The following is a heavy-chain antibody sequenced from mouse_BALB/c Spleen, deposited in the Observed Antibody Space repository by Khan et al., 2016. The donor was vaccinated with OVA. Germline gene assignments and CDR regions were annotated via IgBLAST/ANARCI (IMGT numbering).Heavy chain of an antibody. J-gene: IGHJ4*01. D-gene: IGHD1-1*01. V-gene: IGHV1S41*01. CDR2: IAPGSGST. Sequence: DLVMPGAAVTLSCKASGYTFTSYWINWIKQRPGQGLEWIGRIAPGSGSTSSNDMFKGKATLTVDASSRTAYIQLSSLSSEDSAVYFCASSSYYGSCLYAMDYWGQGTSVTVSS. CDR1: GYTFTSYW. CDR3: ASSSYYGSCLYAMDY.